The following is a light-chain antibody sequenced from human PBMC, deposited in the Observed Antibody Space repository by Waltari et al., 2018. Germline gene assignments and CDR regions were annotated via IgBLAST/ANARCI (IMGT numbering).Light chain of an antibody. CDR2: LNSDGSH. CDR3: QTWGAGIVT. V-gene: IGLV4-69*01. J-gene: IGLJ2*01. Sequence: QPVLTQSPSASASLGASVKLTCTLSTGHSDFAIAWHQQQPERGPRYLMKLNSDGSHTKGDEIPDRFSGSSCGAERYLTSASLQPEEEAAYYCQTWGAGIVTFGGGTQLTVL. CDR1: TGHSDFA.